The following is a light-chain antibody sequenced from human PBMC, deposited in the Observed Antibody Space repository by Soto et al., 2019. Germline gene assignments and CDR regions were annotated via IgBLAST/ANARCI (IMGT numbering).Light chain of an antibody. Sequence: QSVLTQPASVSGSPGQSITISCTGTSSDVGDYDYVSWYQHHPGKAPKLMIYEVSNRPSGVSNRFSASKSGKTASLTISGLQTEDEADYYCSSYTSSSTLLFGAGTKVTVL. CDR1: SSDVGDYDY. J-gene: IGLJ1*01. CDR2: EVS. CDR3: SSYTSSSTLL. V-gene: IGLV2-14*01.